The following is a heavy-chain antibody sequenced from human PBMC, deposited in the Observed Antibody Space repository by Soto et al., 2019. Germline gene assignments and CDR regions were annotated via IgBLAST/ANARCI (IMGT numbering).Heavy chain of an antibody. V-gene: IGHV4-59*04. CDR1: GGSISSYY. CDR2: IYYSGST. J-gene: IGHJ5*02. D-gene: IGHD3-10*01. CDR3: ARGSGNWFDP. Sequence: SETLSLTCTVSGGSISSYYWSWIRQPPGKGLEWIGYIYYSGSTYYNPSLKSRVTISVDTSKNQFSLKLSSVTAADTAVYYCARGSGNWFDPWGQGTLVTVSS.